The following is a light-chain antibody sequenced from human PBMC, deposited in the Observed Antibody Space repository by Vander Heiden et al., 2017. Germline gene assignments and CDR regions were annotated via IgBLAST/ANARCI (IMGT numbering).Light chain of an antibody. V-gene: IGLV7-43*01. CDR3: LLYFGGVWV. CDR1: SGAVTSDFY. Sequence: QTVAPHEPSLTVSPGGSVTLTCTPSSGAVTSDFYPYWLQQQPGQAPKTLIYSTRHSHSWTPDRFSGSLLGGKAALTLSGVKTEDEAEYYCLLYFGGVWVFGGGTKLTVL. J-gene: IGLJ3*02. CDR2: STR.